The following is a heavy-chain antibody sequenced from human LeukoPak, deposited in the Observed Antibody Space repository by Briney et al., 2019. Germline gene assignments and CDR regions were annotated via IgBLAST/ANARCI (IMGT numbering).Heavy chain of an antibody. CDR2: MSPNSGNT. CDR3: ARETTISPYYFDY. Sequence: ASVKVSCKASGYTFTSYDITWVRQAPGQGLEWVGWMSPNSGNTGYAQKFQGRVTMTRNTSITTAYMELSSLTSEDTAVYYCARETTISPYYFDYWGLGSQVTASP. D-gene: IGHD3-9*01. V-gene: IGHV1-8*01. J-gene: IGHJ4*02. CDR1: GYTFTSYD.